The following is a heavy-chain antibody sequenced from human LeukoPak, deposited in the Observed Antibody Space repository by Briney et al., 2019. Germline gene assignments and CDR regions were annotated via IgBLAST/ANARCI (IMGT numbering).Heavy chain of an antibody. CDR1: GYTFTSYG. J-gene: IGHJ4*02. CDR3: ARVGESMVVAL. V-gene: IGHV1-18*01. Sequence: GASVKVSCKASGYTFTSYGISWVRQAPGQGPELMGWISAYNGNTNYEQKLQGRVTITTDTSTSTAYMELRSLRSDDTAVYYCARVGESMVVALWGQGALVTVSS. D-gene: IGHD3-22*01. CDR2: ISAYNGNT.